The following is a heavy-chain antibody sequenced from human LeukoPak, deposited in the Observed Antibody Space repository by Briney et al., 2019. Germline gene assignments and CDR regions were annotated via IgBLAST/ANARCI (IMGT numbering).Heavy chain of an antibody. CDR3: ASYYGDYEGVDY. D-gene: IGHD4-17*01. CDR2: ISSSGSTI. CDR1: GFTFSNAW. V-gene: IGHV3-11*01. J-gene: IGHJ4*02. Sequence: GGSLRLSCAASGFTFSNAWMSWVRQAPGKGLEWVSYISSSGSTIYYADSVKGRFTISRDNAKNSLYLQMNSLRAEDTAVYYCASYYGDYEGVDYWGQGTLVTVSS.